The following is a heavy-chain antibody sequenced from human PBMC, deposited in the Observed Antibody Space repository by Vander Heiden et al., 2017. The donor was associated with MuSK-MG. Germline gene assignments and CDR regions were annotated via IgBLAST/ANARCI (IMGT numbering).Heavy chain of an antibody. V-gene: IGHV3-30-3*01. CDR2: ISYEGSDK. Sequence: QVQLVESGGCVVQPGRYLRLSCAASGFTFNTYAMPWVRQAPRKGLEWVAVISYEGSDKYYADSVKGRFTISRDNSKNTLYLQMNSLRAEDTAVYYCARGNFGSGGYFRYWGQGTLVTVSS. J-gene: IGHJ4*02. CDR1: GFTFNTYA. D-gene: IGHD3-10*01. CDR3: ARGNFGSGGYFRY.